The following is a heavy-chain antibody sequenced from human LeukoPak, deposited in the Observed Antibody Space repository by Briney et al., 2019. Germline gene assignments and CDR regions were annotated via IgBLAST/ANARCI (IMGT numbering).Heavy chain of an antibody. V-gene: IGHV4-61*01. D-gene: IGHD3-16*01. J-gene: IGHJ5*02. CDR2: IYSSGST. Sequence: SETLSLTCSVSGGSASSDNYFWNWVRQPPGKGLEWIGYIYSSGSTNYNRSLKSRVTISLDTSKNQFSLKLSSVTAADTAVYYCARHYGPWGQGTLVTVSS. CDR3: ARHYGP. CDR1: GGSASSDNYF.